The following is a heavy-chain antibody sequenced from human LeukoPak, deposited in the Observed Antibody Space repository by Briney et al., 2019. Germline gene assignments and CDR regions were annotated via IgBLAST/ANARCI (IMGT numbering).Heavy chain of an antibody. CDR1: GFTFSSYG. CDR2: IWYDGSNK. V-gene: IGHV3-33*01. D-gene: IGHD6-13*01. Sequence: GGSLRLSCAASGFTFSSYGMHWVRQAPGKGLEWVAVIWYDGSNKYYADSVKGRFTISRDNSKNTLYLQMNSLRAEDTAVYYCARALIPLGYSSRDDPLDYWGQGTLVTVSS. J-gene: IGHJ4*02. CDR3: ARALIPLGYSSRDDPLDY.